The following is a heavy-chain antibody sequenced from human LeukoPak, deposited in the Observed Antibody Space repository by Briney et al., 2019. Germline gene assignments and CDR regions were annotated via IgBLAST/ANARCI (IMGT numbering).Heavy chain of an antibody. CDR3: ARVWPDYGDRDYYYYMDV. CDR1: GFTFSSYS. J-gene: IGHJ6*03. V-gene: IGHV3-21*01. CDR2: ISSSSSYI. D-gene: IGHD4-17*01. Sequence: GGSLRLSCAASGFTFSSYSMNWVRQAPGKGLEWVSSISSSSSYIYYADSVKGRFTISRDSAKNSLYLQMNSLRAEDTAVYYCARVWPDYGDRDYYYYMDVWGKGTTVTISS.